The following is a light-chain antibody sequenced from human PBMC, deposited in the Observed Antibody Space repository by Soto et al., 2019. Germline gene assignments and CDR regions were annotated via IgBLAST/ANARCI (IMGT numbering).Light chain of an antibody. CDR3: ASYAGSQQV. CDR1: SSDVGGYNY. CDR2: DVN. V-gene: IGLV2-11*01. Sequence: QSALTQPRSVSGSPGQSVTISCTGTSSDVGGYNYVSWYQQHPGKAPKLVIYDVNKRPSGVPDRFSGSKSGNTASLTVSGLQAEDEADYYCASYAGSQQVFGTGTKLTVL. J-gene: IGLJ1*01.